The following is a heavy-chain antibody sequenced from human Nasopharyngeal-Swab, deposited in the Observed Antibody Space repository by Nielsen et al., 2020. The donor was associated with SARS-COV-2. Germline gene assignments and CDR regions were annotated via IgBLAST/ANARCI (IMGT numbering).Heavy chain of an antibody. CDR3: ARDYYGMDV. J-gene: IGHJ6*02. Sequence: PGKGLEWIGEINHSGSTNYNPSLKSRVTISVDTSKNQFSLKLSSVTAADTAVYYCARDYYGMDVWGQGTTVTVSS. CDR2: INHSGST. V-gene: IGHV4-34*13.